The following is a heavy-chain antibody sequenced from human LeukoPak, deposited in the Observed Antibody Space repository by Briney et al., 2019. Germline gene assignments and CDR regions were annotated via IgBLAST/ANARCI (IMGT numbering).Heavy chain of an antibody. J-gene: IGHJ5*02. Sequence: GGSLRLSCAASGFTFSSYSMNWVRQAPGKGLEWVAFIRYDGSNKYYADSVKGRFTISRDNSKNTLYLQMNSLRAEGTAVYYCAKDAPEIAWGQGTLVTVSS. CDR3: AKDAPEIA. D-gene: IGHD3-22*01. CDR2: IRYDGSNK. V-gene: IGHV3-30*02. CDR1: GFTFSSYS.